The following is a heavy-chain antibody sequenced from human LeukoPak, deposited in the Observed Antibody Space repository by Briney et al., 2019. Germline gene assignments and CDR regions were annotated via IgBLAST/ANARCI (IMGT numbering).Heavy chain of an antibody. Sequence: SETLSLTCSVSGGLISGTIYYWAWLRQPPGKGLEWIGSIYYNGITYYNASLRSRVSICVDTYKNHFSLRLSSLNAADTAVYFCARQPVVNLGAVASTFDYWGQGTLVTVSS. CDR1: GGLISGTIYY. V-gene: IGHV4-39*02. D-gene: IGHD6-19*01. J-gene: IGHJ4*02. CDR3: ARQPVVNLGAVASTFDY. CDR2: IYYNGIT.